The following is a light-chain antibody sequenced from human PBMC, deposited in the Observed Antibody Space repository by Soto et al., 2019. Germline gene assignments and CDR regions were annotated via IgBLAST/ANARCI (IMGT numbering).Light chain of an antibody. CDR1: SSDIGGYKY. CDR2: EVS. CDR3: NSYSRYIVLV. V-gene: IGLV2-14*01. Sequence: QSVLTRPASVSGSLGQSITISCTGTSSDIGGYKYVSWYQQHPGKAPKLIIFEVSNRPSGVSDRFSGSNSGNTASLTISGLQAEEEADYYCNSYSRYIVLVFGRRTKVTVL. J-gene: IGLJ6*01.